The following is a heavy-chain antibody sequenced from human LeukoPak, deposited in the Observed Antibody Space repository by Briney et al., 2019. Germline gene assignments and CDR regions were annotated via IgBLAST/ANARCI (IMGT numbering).Heavy chain of an antibody. Sequence: SVKVSCKASGGTFSSYAISWVRQAPGQGLEWMGRIIPILGIANYAQKFQGRVTITADKSTSTAYMELSSLRSEDTAVYYCARIGESGWFDYWGPGTLVTVSS. D-gene: IGHD6-19*01. V-gene: IGHV1-69*04. CDR1: GGTFSSYA. J-gene: IGHJ4*02. CDR2: IIPILGIA. CDR3: ARIGESGWFDY.